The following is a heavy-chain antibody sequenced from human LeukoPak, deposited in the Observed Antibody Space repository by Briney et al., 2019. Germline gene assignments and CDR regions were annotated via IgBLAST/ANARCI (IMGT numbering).Heavy chain of an antibody. CDR2: IYYNGST. CDR1: GGSITTNNYY. V-gene: IGHV4-39*07. D-gene: IGHD3-10*01. CDR3: ARKYYYGSGSYSD. Sequence: SETLSLTCTVSGGSITTNNYYWGWLRQPPGKGLEWIGCIYYNGSTHYNPSLKSRVTISVDTSKNQFSLKLSSVTAADTAVYYCARKYYYGSGSYSDWGQGTLVTVSS. J-gene: IGHJ4*02.